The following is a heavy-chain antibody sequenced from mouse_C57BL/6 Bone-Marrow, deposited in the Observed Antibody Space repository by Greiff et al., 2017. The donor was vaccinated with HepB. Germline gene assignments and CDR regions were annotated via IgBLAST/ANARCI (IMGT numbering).Heavy chain of an antibody. CDR2: INPNNGGT. CDR1: GYTFTDYN. D-gene: IGHD2-4*01. CDR3: ESGDYEGRGGFEY. J-gene: IGHJ3*01. Sequence: EVQLQQSGPELVKPGASVKMSCKASGYTFTDYNMHWVKQSHGKSLEWIGYINPNNGGTSYNQKFKGKATLTVNKSSSTAYMELRSLTSEESAVYDGESGDYEGRGGFEYWGQGTLVTVAA. V-gene: IGHV1-22*01.